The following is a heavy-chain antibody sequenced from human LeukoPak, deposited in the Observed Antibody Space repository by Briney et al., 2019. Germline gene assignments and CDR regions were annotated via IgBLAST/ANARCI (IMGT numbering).Heavy chain of an antibody. CDR3: ARSRHSYDSSGFPHY. CDR1: GFTFSSYW. CDR2: IKQDGSEK. D-gene: IGHD3-22*01. V-gene: IGHV3-7*03. Sequence: GGSLRLSCAASGFTFSSYWMSWVRQAPGKGLEWVANIKQDGSEKYYADSVKGRFTISRDNAKNSLYLQMNSLRAEDTALYYCARSRHSYDSSGFPHYWGQGTLVTVSS. J-gene: IGHJ4*02.